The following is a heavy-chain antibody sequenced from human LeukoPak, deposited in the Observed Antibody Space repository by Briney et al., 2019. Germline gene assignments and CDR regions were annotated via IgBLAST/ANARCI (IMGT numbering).Heavy chain of an antibody. D-gene: IGHD4-17*01. Sequence: PGGSLRLSCAASGFTFNNYWMHWVRQAPGKGLVWVSRIDSDGSNTNYADSVKGRFTVSRDNAKNTLYLQMNSLRAEDTAVYYCARDDYGDYYFDYWGQETLVTVSS. CDR3: ARDDYGDYYFDY. J-gene: IGHJ4*02. CDR2: IDSDGSNT. CDR1: GFTFNNYW. V-gene: IGHV3-74*01.